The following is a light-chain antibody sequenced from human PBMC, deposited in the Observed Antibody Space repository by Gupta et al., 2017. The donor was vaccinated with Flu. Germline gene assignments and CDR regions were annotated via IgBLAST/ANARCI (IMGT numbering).Light chain of an antibody. V-gene: IGKV1-17*01. J-gene: IGKJ3*01. Sequence: GDRVTITCRAGQDIRDDLGWYQQKPGKAPRRLIYSASTLQSEVPSRFSGSGYGTDFTLTISGLQPDDFATYYCLQHNTYPFTFGPGTKV. CDR1: QDIRDD. CDR3: LQHNTYPFT. CDR2: SAS.